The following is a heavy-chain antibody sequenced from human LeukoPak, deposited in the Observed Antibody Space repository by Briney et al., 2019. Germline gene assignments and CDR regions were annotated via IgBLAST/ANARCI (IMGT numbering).Heavy chain of an antibody. J-gene: IGHJ4*02. Sequence: GGSLRLSCAASGFTFSSYWMHWVRQAPGKGLVWVSRINSDGSTTTYADSVKGRFAIFRDNSKNTLHLQMNSLRAEDSAVYYCAKGFLSHSCSGDCYSFDYWGQGTLVTVSS. CDR1: GFTFSSYW. CDR3: AKGFLSHSCSGDCYSFDY. CDR2: INSDGSTT. D-gene: IGHD2-21*02. V-gene: IGHV3-74*01.